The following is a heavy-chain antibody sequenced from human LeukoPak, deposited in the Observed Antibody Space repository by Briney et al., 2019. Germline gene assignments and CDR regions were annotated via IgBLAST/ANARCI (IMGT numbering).Heavy chain of an antibody. J-gene: IGHJ5*02. V-gene: IGHV1-2*02. CDR3: ASSPAPTTAWFDP. CDR2: INSNGGGT. CDR1: GYTFTGYY. Sequence: ASVKVSCKASGYTFTGYYMHWVRQAPGQGLEWMGGINSNGGGTNYAQKFQGRVTMTRDTSISTAYMELSRLRSDDTAVYYCASSPAPTTAWFDPWGQGTLVTVSS. D-gene: IGHD4-11*01.